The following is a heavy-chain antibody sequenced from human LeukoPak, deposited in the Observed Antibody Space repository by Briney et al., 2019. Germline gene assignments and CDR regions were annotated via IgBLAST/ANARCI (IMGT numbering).Heavy chain of an antibody. CDR2: INTHKGHT. V-gene: IGHV1-18*01. D-gene: IGHD2-15*01. CDR1: GYTLTNYN. Sequence: GASVTVSCKASGYTLTNYNISWVRPAPGQGLEWMGWINTHKGHTNFLQKFQGRVTVTTDISTNTAYMELRRLRSDDTAVYYCAREFGHCSGDNCFYFFDLWGQGSQVIVSS. J-gene: IGHJ4*02. CDR3: AREFGHCSGDNCFYFFDL.